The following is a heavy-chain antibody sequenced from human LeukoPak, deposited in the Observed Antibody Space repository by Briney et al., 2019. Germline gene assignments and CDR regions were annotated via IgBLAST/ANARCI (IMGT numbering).Heavy chain of an antibody. J-gene: IGHJ3*02. CDR3: AKEGSSWYLGDAFDI. V-gene: IGHV3-23*01. CDR2: ISGSGGST. D-gene: IGHD6-13*01. Sequence: PGGSLRLSCAASGFTFSSYWMSWVRQAPGKGLEWVSAISGSGGSTYYADSVEGRFTISRDNSKNTLYLQMSSLRAEDTAVYYCAKEGSSWYLGDAFDIWGQGTMVTVSS. CDR1: GFTFSSYW.